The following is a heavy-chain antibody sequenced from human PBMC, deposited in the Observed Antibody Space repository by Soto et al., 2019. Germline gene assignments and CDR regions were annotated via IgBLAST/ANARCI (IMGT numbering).Heavy chain of an antibody. V-gene: IGHV1-69*13. D-gene: IGHD1-1*01. CDR1: GGTFSSYA. CDR2: IIPIFGTA. J-gene: IGHJ5*02. CDR3: ARGNGGTYRWFDP. Sequence: SVKVSCKASGGTFSSYAISWVRQAPGQGLEWMGGIIPIFGTANYAQKFQGRVTITADESTSTAYMELSSLRCEDRAVYYCARGNGGTYRWFDPWGQGTLVTVSS.